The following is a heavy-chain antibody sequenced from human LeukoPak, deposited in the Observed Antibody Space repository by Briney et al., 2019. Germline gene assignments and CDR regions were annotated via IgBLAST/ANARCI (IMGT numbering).Heavy chain of an antibody. CDR2: ISGSGGST. CDR3: AKHVVGATSDDYYYGMDV. D-gene: IGHD1-26*01. CDR1: GFSISESG. Sequence: PGGSLRLSCAVSGFSISESGMHWVRQAPGKGLEWVSAISGSGGSTYYADSVKGRFTISRDNSKNTLYLQMNSLRAEDTAVYYCAKHVVGATSDDYYYGMDVWGQGTTVTVSS. J-gene: IGHJ6*02. V-gene: IGHV3-23*01.